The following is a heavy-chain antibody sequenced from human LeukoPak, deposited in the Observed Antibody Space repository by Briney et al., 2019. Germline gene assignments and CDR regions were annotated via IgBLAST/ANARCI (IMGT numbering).Heavy chain of an antibody. V-gene: IGHV1-2*02. CDR1: GYTFTSYG. CDR3: RTDRYGDYGDYIDY. CDR2: INPNSGGT. J-gene: IGHJ4*02. Sequence: EASVKVSCKASGYTFTSYGISWVRQAPGQGLEWMGWINPNSGGTNYAQKFQGRVTMTRDTSISTAYMELSRLRSDDTAVYYCRTDRYGDYGDYIDYWGQGTLVTVSS. D-gene: IGHD4-17*01.